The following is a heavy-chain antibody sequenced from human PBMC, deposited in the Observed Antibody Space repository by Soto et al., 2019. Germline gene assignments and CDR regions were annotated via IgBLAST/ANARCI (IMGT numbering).Heavy chain of an antibody. Sequence: QVQVVQSGAEVKKPGSSVKISCNASGRIFSSFPTSWVRQVPGQGLEWMGWVISASGSVTYAPKFQGRVTMTAVNSAGIGYMELTILTSEDTAIYYCARVGSRDAYNYVLDQWGPGTMVTVSS. J-gene: IGHJ1*01. CDR1: GRIFSSFP. V-gene: IGHV1-69*06. CDR2: VISASGSV. D-gene: IGHD5-18*01. CDR3: ARVGSRDAYNYVLDQ.